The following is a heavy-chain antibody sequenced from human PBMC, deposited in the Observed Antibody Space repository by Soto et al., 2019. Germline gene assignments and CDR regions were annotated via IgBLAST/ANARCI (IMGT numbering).Heavy chain of an antibody. D-gene: IGHD5-18*01. CDR3: AKDRNTAMVTGDFDY. CDR2: VSTSGRST. Sequence: EVQLVESGGGLVQPGGSLRLSCSASGFIFSESTIYWVRQVPGKGLEAISAVSTSGRSTYYADSVKDRFTISRDNAKNSLYLQMNSLRREDTAFYYCAKDRNTAMVTGDFDYWGHGTLVTVSS. V-gene: IGHV3-64D*06. CDR1: GFIFSEST. J-gene: IGHJ4*01.